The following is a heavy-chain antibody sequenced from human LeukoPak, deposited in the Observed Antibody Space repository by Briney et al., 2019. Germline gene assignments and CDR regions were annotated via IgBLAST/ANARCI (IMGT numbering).Heavy chain of an antibody. CDR3: AGEITPVTIFGVVISYFDY. J-gene: IGHJ4*02. CDR1: DGSISSSSYY. V-gene: IGHV4-39*07. CDR2: IYFSGST. Sequence: SETLSLTCTVSDGSISSSSYYWGWIRQPPGKGLEWIGTIYFSGSTNYNPSLKSRVTISVDTSKNQFSLKLSSVTAADTAVYYCAGEITPVTIFGVVISYFDYWGQGTLVTVSS. D-gene: IGHD3-3*01.